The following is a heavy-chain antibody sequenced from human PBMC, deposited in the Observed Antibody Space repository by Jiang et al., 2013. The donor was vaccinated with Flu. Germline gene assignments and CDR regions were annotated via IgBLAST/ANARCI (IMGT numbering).Heavy chain of an antibody. CDR2: ISFGGTKK. V-gene: IGHV3-30*03. Sequence: LVEVWGRRGPAWRSLRLSSVQPLGFTFNNYNMHWVRQAPGKGLEWVAVISFGGTKKDYADSVKGRFTISRVNSKNTLNLEMNSLRSEDTAVYYCARDLSSSWAIDFWGQGALVTVSS. CDR3: ARDLSSSWAIDF. J-gene: IGHJ4*02. D-gene: IGHD6-13*01. CDR1: GFTFNNYN.